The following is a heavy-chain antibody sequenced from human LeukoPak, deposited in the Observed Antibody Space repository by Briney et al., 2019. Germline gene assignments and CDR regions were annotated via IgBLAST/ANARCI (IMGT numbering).Heavy chain of an antibody. CDR3: ARGSPVTTGLNWFDP. Sequence: GESLKISCKGSGYSFTSYWIGWVRQMPGKGLEWMGIIYPGDSDTRYSPSFQGQVAISADKSISTAYLQWSSLKASDTAMYYCARGSPVTTGLNWFDPWGQGTLVTVSS. CDR2: IYPGDSDT. CDR1: GYSFTSYW. D-gene: IGHD4-17*01. J-gene: IGHJ5*02. V-gene: IGHV5-51*01.